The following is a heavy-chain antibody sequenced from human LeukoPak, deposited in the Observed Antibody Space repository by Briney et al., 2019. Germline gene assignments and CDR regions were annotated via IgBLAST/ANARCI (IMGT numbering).Heavy chain of an antibody. D-gene: IGHD6-13*01. CDR1: GGSISSYY. Sequence: PSETLSLTCTVSGGSISSYYWSWIRQPPGKGLEWVGYIYYSGSTNYNPSLKSRVTISVDTSKNQFSLKLSSVTAADTAVYYCARLRSSSSWYSPTYFDYWGQGTLVTVSS. V-gene: IGHV4-59*08. CDR3: ARLRSSSSWYSPTYFDY. J-gene: IGHJ4*02. CDR2: IYYSGST.